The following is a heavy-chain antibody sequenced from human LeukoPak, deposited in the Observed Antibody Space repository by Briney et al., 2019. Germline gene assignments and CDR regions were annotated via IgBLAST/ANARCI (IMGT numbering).Heavy chain of an antibody. D-gene: IGHD3-10*01. V-gene: IGHV3-30*03. CDR1: GVTFSNYA. CDR3: VREGTYFFASGSFQGYYFDN. Sequence: GRSLRLSCAAPGVTFSNYAMHWVRQSPGKGLEWVAVISNDGTDKHHADSVKGRFTVSRDNSNHTVYLEMDRLRVEDTAIYYCVREGTYFFASGSFQGYYFDNWGQGTLVTVSS. CDR2: ISNDGTDK. J-gene: IGHJ4*02.